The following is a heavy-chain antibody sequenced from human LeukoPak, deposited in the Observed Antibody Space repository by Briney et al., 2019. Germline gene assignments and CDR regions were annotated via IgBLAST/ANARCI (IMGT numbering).Heavy chain of an antibody. CDR3: AREFDPNQDSSGYWSWFDP. Sequence: PSETLSLTCTVSGGSISSSSYYWGWVRQPPGKGLEWIVSIYYSGSTYYNPSLKSRVTISVDTSKNQFSLKLSSVTAADTAVYYCAREFDPNQDSSGYWSWFDPWGQGTLVTVSS. CDR1: GGSISSSSYY. J-gene: IGHJ5*02. D-gene: IGHD3-22*01. V-gene: IGHV4-39*02. CDR2: IYYSGST.